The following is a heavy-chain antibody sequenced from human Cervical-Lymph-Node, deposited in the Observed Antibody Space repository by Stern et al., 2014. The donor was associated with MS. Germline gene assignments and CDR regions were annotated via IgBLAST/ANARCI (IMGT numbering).Heavy chain of an antibody. J-gene: IGHJ3*02. CDR1: GFTVSSNY. D-gene: IGHD3-22*01. CDR3: AGDKHYYDSSGPSPAWRVFDI. Sequence: EVQLVESGGGLIQPGGSLRLACAASGFTVSSNYMSWVRQAPGKGLEWVSVIYSGGSTYYADSVKGQFTISRDNSKNTRYLQMNSLRAEDTAVYYCAGDKHYYDSSGPSPAWRVFDIWGQGTRVTVSS. V-gene: IGHV3-53*01. CDR2: IYSGGST.